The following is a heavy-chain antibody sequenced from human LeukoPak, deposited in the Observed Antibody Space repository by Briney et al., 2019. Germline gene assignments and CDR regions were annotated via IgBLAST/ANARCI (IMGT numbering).Heavy chain of an antibody. Sequence: SLRLSCAASGFTFSNYGMQWLRQAPRKGLERVALIWYDGSNKYYADSVKGRFTISRDNSKNTLYLQMNSLRAEDTAVYYCAKIWGSSGWYEYSFDYWGQGTLVTVSS. V-gene: IGHV3-33*06. CDR2: IWYDGSNK. CDR3: AKIWGSSGWYEYSFDY. CDR1: GFTFSNYG. D-gene: IGHD6-19*01. J-gene: IGHJ4*02.